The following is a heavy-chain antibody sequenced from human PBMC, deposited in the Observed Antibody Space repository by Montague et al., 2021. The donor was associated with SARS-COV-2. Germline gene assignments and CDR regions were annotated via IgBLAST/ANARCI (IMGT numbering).Heavy chain of an antibody. CDR3: AREYGYSGGWRYYYVGDD. CDR1: GGSISNYY. J-gene: IGHJ6*02. Sequence: SETLSLTCTVSGGSISNYYWTWIRQPAGKGLERIGRLYTSGSTTYNPSLKSRVTMSVDTSKNQFSLNVTSVTAADTAIYYCAREYGYSGGWRYYYVGDDWGQGTTVTVS. CDR2: LYTSGST. V-gene: IGHV4-4*07. D-gene: IGHD6-19*01.